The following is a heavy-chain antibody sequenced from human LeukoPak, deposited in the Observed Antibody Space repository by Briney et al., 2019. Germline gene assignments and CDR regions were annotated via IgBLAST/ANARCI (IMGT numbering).Heavy chain of an antibody. CDR2: IYSDNT. CDR1: GFTVSSNS. Sequence: PGGSLRLSCTVSGFTVSSNSMSWVRQAPGKGLEWVSFIYSDNTHYSDSVKGRFTISRDNSKNTLYLQMNSLRAEDTAVYYCARVPDIVATIGSARLDYWGQGTLVTVSS. CDR3: ARVPDIVATIGSARLDY. J-gene: IGHJ4*02. V-gene: IGHV3-53*01. D-gene: IGHD5-12*01.